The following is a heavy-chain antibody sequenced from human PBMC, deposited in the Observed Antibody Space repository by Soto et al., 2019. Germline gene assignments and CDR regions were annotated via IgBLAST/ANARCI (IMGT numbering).Heavy chain of an antibody. V-gene: IGHV4-31*02. CDR1: GLTISSGGYY. Sequence: SETLSLTCSVFGLTISSGGYYWSWIRQHPGKGLEWIGYIYYSGSTYYNPSLKSRVTISVDTSKNQFSLKLSSLTAADTAVYYCARLYTDYEEDWFDPWGQGTLVTVSS. D-gene: IGHD4-17*01. J-gene: IGHJ5*02. CDR3: ARLYTDYEEDWFDP. CDR2: IYYSGST.